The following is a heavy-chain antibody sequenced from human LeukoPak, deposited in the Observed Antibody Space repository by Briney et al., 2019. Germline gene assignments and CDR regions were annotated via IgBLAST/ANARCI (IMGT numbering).Heavy chain of an antibody. D-gene: IGHD2-2*01. CDR1: GYSFTSYW. CDR3: ARQGYCSSTSCYSNWFDP. V-gene: IGHV5-51*01. Sequence: GESLKISCKGSGYSFTSYWIGWVRQMPGKGLGWMGIIYPGDSDTRYSPSFQGQVTISADKSISTAYLQWSSLKASDTAMYYCARQGYCSSTSCYSNWFDPWGQGTLVTVSS. J-gene: IGHJ5*02. CDR2: IYPGDSDT.